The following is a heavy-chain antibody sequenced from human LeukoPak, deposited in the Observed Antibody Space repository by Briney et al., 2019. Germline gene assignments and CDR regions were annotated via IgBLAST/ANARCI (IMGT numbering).Heavy chain of an antibody. V-gene: IGHV4-38-2*02. CDR2: IYGSGTT. CDR3: ASVGGGSPY. D-gene: IGHD3-16*01. CDR1: GYSISSGHF. J-gene: IGHJ4*02. Sequence: SETLSLTCTVSGYSISSGHFWRWIRQPPGTGLEWIGSIYGSGTTYYDPPLRSRVSISADTSKNHFSLELSSVTAADTAVYYCASVGGGSPYWGQGTLVTVSS.